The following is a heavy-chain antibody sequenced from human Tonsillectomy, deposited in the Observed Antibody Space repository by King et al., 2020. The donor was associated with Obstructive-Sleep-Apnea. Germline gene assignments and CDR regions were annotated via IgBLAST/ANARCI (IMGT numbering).Heavy chain of an antibody. V-gene: IGHV4-59*08. CDR3: ARQERLWGLRLDY. CDR1: GGSISNYY. J-gene: IGHJ4*02. CDR2: IHYSGST. D-gene: IGHD4/OR15-4a*01. Sequence: QMQLQESGPGLVKPSETLSLTCTVSGGSISNYYWSWIRLPPGKGLEWIGYIHYSGSTNYNPSLKSRVTISLDTSKSQFSLKLSSVTAADTAVYYCARQERLWGLRLDYWGQGTLVTVSS.